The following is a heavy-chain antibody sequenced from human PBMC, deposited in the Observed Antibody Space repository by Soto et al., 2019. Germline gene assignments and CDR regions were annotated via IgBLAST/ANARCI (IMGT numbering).Heavy chain of an antibody. J-gene: IGHJ4*02. CDR3: ARDRGYSSSCGFYYFDD. V-gene: IGHV4-61*01. D-gene: IGHD6-13*01. CDR2: IYYSGST. Sequence: QVQLQESGPGLVKPSETLSLTCSVSGGSVRSDSYYWSWMRQPPGKGLEWIGYIYYSGSTNYNPSLKSRITISLDTSKNQFSLKLSSVTAADTAVYYCARDRGYSSSCGFYYFDDWGQGTLVTVSS. CDR1: GGSVRSDSYY.